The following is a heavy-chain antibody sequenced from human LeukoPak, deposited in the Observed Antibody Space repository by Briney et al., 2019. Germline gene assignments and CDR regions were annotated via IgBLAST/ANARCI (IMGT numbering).Heavy chain of an antibody. CDR3: TRGAGSYDFWSGNSEHGEYYFDY. D-gene: IGHD3-3*01. Sequence: SETLSLTCAVYGGSFSGYYWSGIREPPGGGLEWRGEINHIGSTNYNPSPTRRVTISVDASKSQFTLKLSSVTAADTAVYYCTRGAGSYDFWSGNSEHGEYYFDYWGQGTLVTVSS. V-gene: IGHV4-34*01. CDR1: GGSFSGYY. CDR2: INHIGST. J-gene: IGHJ4*02.